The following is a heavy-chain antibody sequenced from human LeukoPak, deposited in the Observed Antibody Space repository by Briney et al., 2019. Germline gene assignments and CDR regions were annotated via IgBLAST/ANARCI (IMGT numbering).Heavy chain of an antibody. CDR2: IIPILGIA. J-gene: IGHJ6*02. Sequence: VASVKVSCKASGGTFSSYAISWVRQAPGQGLEWMGRIIPILGIANYAQKFQGRVTITADKSTSTAYIELSSLRSEDTAVYYCARVVVPAAMRVNYYYYYGMDVWGQGTTVTVSS. CDR3: ARVVVPAAMRVNYYYYYGMDV. D-gene: IGHD2-2*01. V-gene: IGHV1-69*04. CDR1: GGTFSSYA.